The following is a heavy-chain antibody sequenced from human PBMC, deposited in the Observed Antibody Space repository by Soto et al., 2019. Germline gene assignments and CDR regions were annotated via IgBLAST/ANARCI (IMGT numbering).Heavy chain of an antibody. V-gene: IGHV3-23*01. CDR2: ISGSGDYT. CDR1: GFTFSSYA. CDR3: AKDSRSHPQGWFDP. D-gene: IGHD2-15*01. Sequence: EVQLLESVGGLVQPGESLRLSCAASGFTFSSYAMTWVRQAPGKGLECVSSISGSGDYTYFADSVKGRFTISRDNSKDTLYLQMSSLRVEDTAIYYCAKDSRSHPQGWFDPWGQGTLVTVSS. J-gene: IGHJ5*02.